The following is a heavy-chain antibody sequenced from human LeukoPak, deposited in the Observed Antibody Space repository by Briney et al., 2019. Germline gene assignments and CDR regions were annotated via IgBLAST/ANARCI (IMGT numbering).Heavy chain of an antibody. V-gene: IGHV3-21*01. D-gene: IGHD3-10*01. CDR3: ARPYASGEYYGMDV. Sequence: KSGGSLRLSCAASGFTFSSYSMNWVRQAPGKGLEWDSSISSSSSYIYYADSVKGRFTISRDNAKNSLYLQMNSLRAEDSAVYYGARPYASGEYYGMDVWGKGTTVTVSS. CDR2: ISSSSSYI. J-gene: IGHJ6*04. CDR1: GFTFSSYS.